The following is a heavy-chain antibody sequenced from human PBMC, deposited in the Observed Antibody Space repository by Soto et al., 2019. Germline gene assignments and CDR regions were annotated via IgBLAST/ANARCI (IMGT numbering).Heavy chain of an antibody. V-gene: IGHV3-30*04. Sequence: PGGSLRLSCAASGFTFSGSAMHWVRQAPGKGLEWVAVISYDGSNKYYADSVKGRFTISRDNSKNTLYLQMNSLRAEDTVVYYCVKVYYDSSGYHLSLDYWGQGTLVTVSS. J-gene: IGHJ4*02. CDR1: GFTFSGSA. CDR3: VKVYYDSSGYHLSLDY. D-gene: IGHD3-22*01. CDR2: ISYDGSNK.